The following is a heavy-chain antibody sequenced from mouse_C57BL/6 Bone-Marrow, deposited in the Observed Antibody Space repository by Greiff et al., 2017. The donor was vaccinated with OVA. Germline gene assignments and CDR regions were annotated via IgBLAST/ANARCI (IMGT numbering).Heavy chain of an antibody. CDR1: GYAFSSSW. CDR3: AVYDYSAWFAY. CDR2: IYPGDGDT. V-gene: IGHV1-82*01. J-gene: IGHJ3*01. Sequence: VKLMESGPELVKPGASVKISCKASGYAFSSSWMNWVKQRPGKGLEWIGRIYPGDGDTNYNGKFKGKATLTADKSSSTAYMQLSSLTSEDSAVYFCAVYDYSAWFAYWGQGTLVTVSA. D-gene: IGHD2-4*01.